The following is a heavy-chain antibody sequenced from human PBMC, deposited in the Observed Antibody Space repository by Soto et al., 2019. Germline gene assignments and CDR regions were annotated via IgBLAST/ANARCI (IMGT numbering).Heavy chain of an antibody. V-gene: IGHV4-59*08. CDR1: GGSISSYY. Sequence: SETLSLTCSVSGGSISSYYWSWIRQPPGKGLEWIGYIYYSGSTNYNPSLKSRVTISVDTSKNQFSLKLSSVTAADTAVYYCARHDSGYDPFPWWGQGTLVTVSS. D-gene: IGHD5-12*01. CDR2: IYYSGST. CDR3: ARHDSGYDPFPW. J-gene: IGHJ1*01.